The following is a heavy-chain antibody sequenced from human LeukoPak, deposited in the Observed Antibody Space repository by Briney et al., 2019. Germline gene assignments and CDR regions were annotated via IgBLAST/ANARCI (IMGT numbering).Heavy chain of an antibody. CDR3: VRAGSGFDY. D-gene: IGHD2-15*01. J-gene: IGHJ4*02. CDR1: GFTFSSYW. V-gene: IGHV3-74*01. CDR2: IDFETDTT. Sequence: PGGSLRLSCVASGFTFSSYWMDWVRQAPGKGLEWVSRIDFETDTTTYAGSVKGRFTISRDNTKNTLYLQMDSLRDEDAAVHYCVRAGSGFDYCGQGTLVTVTS.